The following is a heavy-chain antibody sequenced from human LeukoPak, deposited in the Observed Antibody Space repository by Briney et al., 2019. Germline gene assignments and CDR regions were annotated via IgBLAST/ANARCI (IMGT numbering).Heavy chain of an antibody. CDR3: ARVGPEYDFDY. CDR2: IHHSGRT. J-gene: IGHJ4*02. CDR1: GGSISSGNFY. D-gene: IGHD2-2*01. Sequence: PSETLSLTCSVSGGSISSGNFYWGWVRQPPGKGLEWIVSIHHSGRTFYNPSLESRVAISLDTSNNQFSLNLNSVTAADTAVYYCARVGPEYDFDYWGQGTLVTVSS. V-gene: IGHV4-39*07.